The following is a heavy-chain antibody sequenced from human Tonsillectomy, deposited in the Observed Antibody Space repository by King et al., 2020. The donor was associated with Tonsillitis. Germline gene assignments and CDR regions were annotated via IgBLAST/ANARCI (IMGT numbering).Heavy chain of an antibody. CDR2: ISTSSSYI. V-gene: IGHV3-21*01. J-gene: IGHJ3*02. CDR3: ARQDWAPGAFDI. D-gene: IGHD3-9*01. Sequence: VQLVESGGGLVKPGGSLRLSCAASGFTFSTYNMNWVRQAPGKGLEWVSSISTSSSYIYYADSLKGRFTISRDNAKNSLYLQMNSLRAEDTAVYYCARQDWAPGAFDIWGQGTMVTVSS. CDR1: GFTFSTYN.